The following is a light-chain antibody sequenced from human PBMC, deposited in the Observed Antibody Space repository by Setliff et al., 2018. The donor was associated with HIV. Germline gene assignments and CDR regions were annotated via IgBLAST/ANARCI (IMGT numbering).Light chain of an antibody. Sequence: QSVLTQPASVSGSPGQSITISCTGTSSDVGGYNYVSWYQQHPGKAPKLMICDVSNRPSGVSNRFSGSKSGNTASPTISGLQAEDEADYYCSSYTSSLTYVFGTGTKVTVL. CDR3: SSYTSSLTYV. CDR1: SSDVGGYNY. CDR2: DVS. J-gene: IGLJ1*01. V-gene: IGLV2-14*03.